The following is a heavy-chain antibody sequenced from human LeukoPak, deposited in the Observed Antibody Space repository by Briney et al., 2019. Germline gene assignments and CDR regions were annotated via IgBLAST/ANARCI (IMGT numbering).Heavy chain of an antibody. CDR3: ARGRVTIFGVAIDYFDY. D-gene: IGHD3-3*01. Sequence: SETLSLTRAVYGGSFSGYYWSGIRQPPGKGREWIGEINHSGSTNYNPSLKSRVTISVDTSKNQFSLKLCSVTAADTAVYYCARGRVTIFGVAIDYFDYWGQGTLVTVSS. CDR1: GGSFSGYY. J-gene: IGHJ4*02. CDR2: INHSGST. V-gene: IGHV4-34*01.